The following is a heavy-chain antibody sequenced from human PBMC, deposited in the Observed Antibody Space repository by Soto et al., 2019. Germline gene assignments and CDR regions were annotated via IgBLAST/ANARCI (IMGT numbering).Heavy chain of an antibody. CDR2: IYYSGST. J-gene: IGHJ4*02. D-gene: IGHD4-17*01. CDR3: ARDVGYGGNSSFDY. V-gene: IGHV4-31*03. Sequence: QVQLQESGPGLVKPSQTLSLTCTVSGGSISSGGYYWSWIRQPPGKGLEWIGYIYYSGSTYYNPSLKSRVNIAVDPSKNQFSLKLSSVTAADTAVYYCARDVGYGGNSSFDYWGQGTLVTVSS. CDR1: GGSISSGGYY.